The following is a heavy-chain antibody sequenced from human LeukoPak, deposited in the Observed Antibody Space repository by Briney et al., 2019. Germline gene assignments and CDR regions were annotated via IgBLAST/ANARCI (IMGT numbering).Heavy chain of an antibody. D-gene: IGHD4-23*01. CDR3: ARPPYGANSLYYFDY. CDR1: GYTFTRYY. J-gene: IGHJ4*02. CDR2: INPSGGST. V-gene: IGHV1-46*01. Sequence: ASVKASCKASGYTFTRYYIHWVRQAPGQGLEWMGIINPSGGSTSYAQKFHGRVTMTRDTSTSTVYMELSSLRSGDTAVYYCARPPYGANSLYYFDYWGQGTLVTVSS.